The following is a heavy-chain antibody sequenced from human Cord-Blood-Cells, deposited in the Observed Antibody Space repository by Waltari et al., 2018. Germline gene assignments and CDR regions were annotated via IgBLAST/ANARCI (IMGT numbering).Heavy chain of an antibody. CDR3: ARVQCSGGSCYYYYGMDV. CDR2: INPNSGGT. D-gene: IGHD2-15*01. V-gene: IGHV1-2*06. CDR1: GYTFTGYY. Sequence: QVQLVQSGAEVKKPGASVKVSCKASGYTFTGYYMHWVRQAHGQGLEWMGRINPNSGGTNYAQKFQGRVTMTRDTSISTAYMELSRLRSDDTAVYYCARVQCSGGSCYYYYGMDVWGQGTTVTVSS. J-gene: IGHJ6*02.